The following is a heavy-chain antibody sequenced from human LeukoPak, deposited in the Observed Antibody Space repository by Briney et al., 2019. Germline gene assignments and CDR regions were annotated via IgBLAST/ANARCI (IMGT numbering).Heavy chain of an antibody. J-gene: IGHJ4*02. Sequence: GGSLRLSCADSEFTFSSFAMNWVRQAPGKGLEWVSSISVRSNYIYYADSVRGRFSISRDDARDSLYLQMNSLRAEDTAVYFCVRLRRNSDTSGFYYYYDFWGQGTLVTVSS. CDR2: ISVRSNYI. V-gene: IGHV3-21*01. D-gene: IGHD3-22*01. CDR1: EFTFSSFA. CDR3: VRLRRNSDTSGFYYYYDF.